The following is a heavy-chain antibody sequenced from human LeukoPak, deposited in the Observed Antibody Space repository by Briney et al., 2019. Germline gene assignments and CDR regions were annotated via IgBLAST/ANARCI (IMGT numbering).Heavy chain of an antibody. D-gene: IGHD2-15*01. V-gene: IGHV4-59*08. CDR3: ARTYCSGGSCHFDY. Sequence: SETLSLTCTVSGGSISSYYWSWIRQPPGKGQERIGYIYYSGNTDSNPSLKSRVTISVDTSKNQFSLKLSSVTAADTAVYYCARTYCSGGSCHFDYWGQGTLVTVSS. CDR2: IYYSGNT. J-gene: IGHJ4*02. CDR1: GGSISSYY.